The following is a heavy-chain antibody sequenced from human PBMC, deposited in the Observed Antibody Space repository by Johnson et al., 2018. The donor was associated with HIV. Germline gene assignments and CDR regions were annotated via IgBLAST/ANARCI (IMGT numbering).Heavy chain of an antibody. V-gene: IGHV3-7*02. CDR3: ARTPSLPGAFDI. CDR1: GFTFSNYW. J-gene: IGHJ3*02. CDR2: MKQDGREG. Sequence: VQLVESGGGLVQPGGSLRLSCAGAGFTFSNYWMSWVRQAPGKGLQWVANMKQDGREGHYLDSVKGRFTISRDNAKNSLYLQMNSLRAEDTAVYYCARTPSLPGAFDIWGQGTMVTVSS.